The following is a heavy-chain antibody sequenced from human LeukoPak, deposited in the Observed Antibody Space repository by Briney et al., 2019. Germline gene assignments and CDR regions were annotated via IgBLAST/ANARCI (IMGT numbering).Heavy chain of an antibody. CDR2: INPTSGDT. D-gene: IGHD3-16*01. CDR3: AREDQQGLPHM. V-gene: IGHV1-2*02. Sequence: ASVKVSCKTSGYTFIGSYLHWVRQAPGQGLEWMGWINPTSGDTHYAQRFKGRVTVTRDTSISTAYMDLNNLRSDDTAVYYCAREDQQGLPHMWGQGTLVIVSS. J-gene: IGHJ3*02. CDR1: GYTFIGSY.